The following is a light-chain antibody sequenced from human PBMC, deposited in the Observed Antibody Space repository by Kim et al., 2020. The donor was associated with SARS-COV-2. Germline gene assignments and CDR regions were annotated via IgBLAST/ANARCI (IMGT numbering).Light chain of an antibody. CDR3: QQYGSSPRT. CDR2: NAS. Sequence: YPGERATLSCRASTSVSSSYLAWYQQKPGPAPRLLIYNASNRATGIPDRFSGSGSGTDFTLTISRVEPEDFAVYYCQQYGSSPRTFGQGTKVDIK. J-gene: IGKJ1*01. CDR1: TSVSSSY. V-gene: IGKV3-20*01.